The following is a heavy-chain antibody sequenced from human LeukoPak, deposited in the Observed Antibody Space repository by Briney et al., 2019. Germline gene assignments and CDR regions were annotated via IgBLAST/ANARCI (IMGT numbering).Heavy chain of an antibody. D-gene: IGHD2-2*01. V-gene: IGHV1-8*01. CDR1: GYTFTSYD. J-gene: IGHJ3*02. CDR2: MNPNSGNT. CDR3: AKRPTNIVVVPSDAFDI. Sequence: GASVKVSCKASGYTFTSYDINWVRQATGQGLEWMGWMNPNSGNTGYAQKFQGRVTMTRNTSISTAYMELSSLRSEDTAVYYCAKRPTNIVVVPSDAFDIWGQGTMVTVSS.